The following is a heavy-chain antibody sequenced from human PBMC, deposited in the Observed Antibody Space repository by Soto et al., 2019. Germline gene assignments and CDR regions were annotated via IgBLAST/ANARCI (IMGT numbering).Heavy chain of an antibody. CDR1: GYTITISD. D-gene: IGHD3-3*01. Sequence: GASAKVSCKASGYTITISDISWGRQANGQGLEWMGRIIPIPDITNYAQKFQGRVTVTADRSTSTAYMELTSLKSEDTAVYYCARDRITTRGDAFDLWGQGTMVTVSS. CDR3: ARDRITTRGDAFDL. CDR2: IIPIPDIT. V-gene: IGHV1-69*04. J-gene: IGHJ3*01.